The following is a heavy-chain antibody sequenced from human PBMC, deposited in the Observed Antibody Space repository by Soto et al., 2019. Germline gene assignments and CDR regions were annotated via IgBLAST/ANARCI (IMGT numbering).Heavy chain of an antibody. D-gene: IGHD5-18*01. Sequence: SVKVSCKASGGTFSSYAISWVRQAPGQGLEWMGGIIPISGTANYAQKFQGRVTITADKSTSTAYMELSSLRSEDTAVYYCARSRGYSYGFPLYNWFDPWGQGTLVTVSS. J-gene: IGHJ5*02. CDR3: ARSRGYSYGFPLYNWFDP. CDR1: GGTFSSYA. V-gene: IGHV1-69*06. CDR2: IIPISGTA.